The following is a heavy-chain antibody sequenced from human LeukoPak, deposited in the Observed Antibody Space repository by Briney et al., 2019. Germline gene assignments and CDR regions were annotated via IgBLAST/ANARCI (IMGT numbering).Heavy chain of an antibody. CDR2: INPGNGNT. CDR1: GYTFTIFA. J-gene: IGHJ4*02. Sequence: ASVKVSFKASGYTFTIFAMHWVRQAPGQRLEWMGWINPGNGNTKYSQKFQGRVTITRNTSASTAFMELSSLRSEDTAVYYCARDRGWELRHFDYWGQGTLVTVSS. CDR3: ARDRGWELRHFDY. V-gene: IGHV1-3*01. D-gene: IGHD1-26*01.